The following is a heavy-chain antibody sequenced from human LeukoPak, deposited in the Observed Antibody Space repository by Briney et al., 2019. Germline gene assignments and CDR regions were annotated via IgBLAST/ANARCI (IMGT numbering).Heavy chain of an antibody. Sequence: ASVKVSCKASGYTFTSYYIHWVRQAPGQGPEWMGIIYPSGGSTTYAQKFQGRVTMTRDMSTSTVYMELSSLRSEDTAVYYCAREGRQWLAPSDKPYYYYYYMDVWGKGTTVTVSS. CDR1: GYTFTSYY. J-gene: IGHJ6*03. CDR2: IYPSGGST. D-gene: IGHD6-19*01. CDR3: AREGRQWLAPSDKPYYYYYYMDV. V-gene: IGHV1-46*01.